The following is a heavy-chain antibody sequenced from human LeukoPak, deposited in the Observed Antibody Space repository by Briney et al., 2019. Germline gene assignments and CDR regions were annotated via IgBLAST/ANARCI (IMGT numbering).Heavy chain of an antibody. J-gene: IGHJ4*02. Sequence: SETLSLTCTVSGGSISSYYWNWIRQPPGKGLEWIGYVYCTGSTNYNPSLKSRVTISVDTSKNQFSLKLSSVTAADTAVYYCARVGYPPAGFDYWGQGTLVTVSS. CDR3: ARVGYPPAGFDY. V-gene: IGHV4-59*12. CDR2: VYCTGST. D-gene: IGHD2-15*01. CDR1: GGSISSYY.